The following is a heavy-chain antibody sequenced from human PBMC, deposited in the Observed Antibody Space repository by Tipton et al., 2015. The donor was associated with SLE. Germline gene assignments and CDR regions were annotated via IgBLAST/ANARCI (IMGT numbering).Heavy chain of an antibody. Sequence: SLRLSCAASGFTVNSIFMSWVRQAPGKGLEWISVIFTGGRTYYADSVKGRFTISRDNSKNALYLQMNSLKPEDTAVYYCAGDLRVGSTSDYWGQETLVTVSS. V-gene: IGHV3-53*05. CDR1: GFTVNSIF. CDR3: AGDLRVGSTSDY. D-gene: IGHD1-26*01. CDR2: IFTGGRT. J-gene: IGHJ4*02.